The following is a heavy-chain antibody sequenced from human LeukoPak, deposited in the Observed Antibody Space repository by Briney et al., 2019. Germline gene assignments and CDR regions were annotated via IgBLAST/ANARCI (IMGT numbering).Heavy chain of an antibody. CDR3: ARAWAGTTRASFDY. Sequence: GGSLRLSCAASGFTFSSYAMHWVRQAPGKGREWVAVISYDGSNKYYADSVKGRFTISRDNSKNTLYLQMNSLRAEDTAVYYCARAWAGTTRASFDYWGQGTLVTVSS. J-gene: IGHJ4*02. CDR2: ISYDGSNK. CDR1: GFTFSSYA. D-gene: IGHD1-7*01. V-gene: IGHV3-30-3*01.